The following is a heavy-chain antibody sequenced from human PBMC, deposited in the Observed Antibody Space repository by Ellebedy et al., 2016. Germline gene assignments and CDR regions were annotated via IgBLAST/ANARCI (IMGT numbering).Heavy chain of an antibody. CDR1: GDSISSYY. Sequence: GSLRLSCTISGDSISSYYWSWIRQPPGKGLEWIGYIYYSGSTNYNPSLKSRVTISVDTSKNQFSLKLSSVTAADTAVYYCARDSSWYDLSFDYWGQGTLVTVSS. D-gene: IGHD6-13*01. J-gene: IGHJ4*02. CDR2: IYYSGST. V-gene: IGHV4-59*01. CDR3: ARDSSWYDLSFDY.